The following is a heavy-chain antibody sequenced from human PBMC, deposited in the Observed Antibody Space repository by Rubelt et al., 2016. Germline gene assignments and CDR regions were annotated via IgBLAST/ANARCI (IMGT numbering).Heavy chain of an antibody. CDR3: TTLTMIIVHDDY. J-gene: IGHJ4*02. V-gene: IGHV3-15*01. CDR2: IKSKTGGGTT. Sequence: EVQLVESGGGLVKPGGSLRLSCAASGFTFSNAWMNWVRQAPGKGLDWVGGIKSKTGGGTTDYAAPVKGRFTISRDDSKNTLNLQMNSLKTEDTAVYYCTTLTMIIVHDDYWGQGTLVTVSS. CDR1: GFTFSNAW. D-gene: IGHD3-22*01.